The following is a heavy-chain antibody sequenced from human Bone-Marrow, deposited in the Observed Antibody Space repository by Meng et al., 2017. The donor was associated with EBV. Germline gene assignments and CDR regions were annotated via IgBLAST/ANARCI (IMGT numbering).Heavy chain of an antibody. CDR3: ASLHYYDSSGFDY. V-gene: IGHV3-21*01. CDR1: GFTFSSYS. D-gene: IGHD3-22*01. Sequence: EVQLVESGGGLFKPGGSXXLCWAASGFTFSSYSMNWVRQAPGKGLEWVSSISSSSSYIYYADSVKGRFTISRDNAKNSLYLQMNSLRAEDTAVYYCASLHYYDSSGFDYWGQGTLVTVSS. CDR2: ISSSSSYI. J-gene: IGHJ4*02.